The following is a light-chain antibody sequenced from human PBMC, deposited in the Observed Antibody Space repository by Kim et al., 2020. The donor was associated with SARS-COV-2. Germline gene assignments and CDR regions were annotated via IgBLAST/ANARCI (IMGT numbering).Light chain of an antibody. CDR2: GAS. CDR3: QQYNNWPPLT. J-gene: IGKJ4*01. V-gene: IGKV3-15*01. Sequence: EIVMTQSPATLSVSPGERATLSCRASQSVSSNLAWYQQKPGQAPRLLIYGASTRATGIPARFSGSGSGTEFTLTISSLQSEDFAVYYCQQYNNWPPLTFGRGTKVDSK. CDR1: QSVSSN.